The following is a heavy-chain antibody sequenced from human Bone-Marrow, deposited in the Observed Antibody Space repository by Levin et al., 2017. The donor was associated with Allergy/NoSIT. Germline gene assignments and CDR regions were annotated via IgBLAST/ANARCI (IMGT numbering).Heavy chain of an antibody. CDR3: ARCSHGTTGKTEYYYYYYMDV. CDR1: GYSFTSYW. Sequence: GESLKISCKGSGYSFTSYWIGWVRQMPGKGLEWMGIIYPGDSDTRYSPSFQGQVTISADKSISTAYLQWSSLKASDTAMYYCARCSHGTTGKTEYYYYYYMDVWGKGTTVTVSS. CDR2: IYPGDSDT. J-gene: IGHJ6*03. V-gene: IGHV5-51*01. D-gene: IGHD1-1*01.